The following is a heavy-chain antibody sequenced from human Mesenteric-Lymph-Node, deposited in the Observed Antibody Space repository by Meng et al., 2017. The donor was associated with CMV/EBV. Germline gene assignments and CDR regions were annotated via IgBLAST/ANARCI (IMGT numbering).Heavy chain of an antibody. D-gene: IGHD3-10*01. CDR3: ARGTSMVPGVNYFGVDV. CDR1: GYIFSHYG. Sequence: ASVKVSCKASGYIFSHYGMTWVRQAPGQGLEWMGWMNPKSGNTGYAQKFQGRVTVTKNASVTTAYMELSSLRSEDTAVYYCARGTSMVPGVNYFGVDVWGQGTTVTVSS. J-gene: IGHJ6*02. CDR2: MNPKSGNT. V-gene: IGHV1-8*01.